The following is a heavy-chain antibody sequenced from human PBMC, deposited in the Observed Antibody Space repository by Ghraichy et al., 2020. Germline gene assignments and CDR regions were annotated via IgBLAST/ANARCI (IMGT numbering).Heavy chain of an antibody. J-gene: IGHJ6*02. V-gene: IGHV4-4*07. D-gene: IGHD1-14*01. CDR2: IYTTGST. Sequence: SETLSLTCTVSGGPISSYYWYWIRPPAGKGLEWIGRIYTTGSTDYNPSLESRVTMSVDTSKKQISLALRSLSGADTAVYYCVRAAWEPLTRNYYELDVWGQGTTVSVSS. CDR1: GGPISSYY. CDR3: VRAAWEPLTRNYYELDV.